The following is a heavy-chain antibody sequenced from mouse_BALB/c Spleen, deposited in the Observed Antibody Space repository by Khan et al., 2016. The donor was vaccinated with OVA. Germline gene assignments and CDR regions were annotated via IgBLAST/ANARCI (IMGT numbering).Heavy chain of an antibody. CDR2: ISYSGST. CDR1: GYSITSGYV. V-gene: IGHV3-2*02. J-gene: IGHJ2*01. D-gene: IGHD1-2*01. Sequence: EVQLQESGPGLVKPSQSLSLTCTVTGYSITSGYVWNWIRQFPGNKLEWMGYISYSGSTNYNPSLKSRISITRDTSKNQFFLQLNSVTTEDTATYYSARTARIKYWGQGATLTVSS. CDR3: ARTARIKY.